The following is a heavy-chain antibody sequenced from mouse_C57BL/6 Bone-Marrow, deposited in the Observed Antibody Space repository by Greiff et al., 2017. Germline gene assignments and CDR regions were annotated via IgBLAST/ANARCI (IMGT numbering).Heavy chain of an antibody. V-gene: IGHV1-75*01. CDR3: AALDLLWLRGSFY. D-gene: IGHD2-2*01. CDR1: GYTFTDYY. Sequence: QVQLQQSGPELVKPGASVKISCKASGYTFTDYYINWVKQRPGQGLEWIGWIFPGSGSTYYNEKFKGKATLTVDKSSSTAYMLLSSLTSEDSAVYFCAALDLLWLRGSFYWGQGTLVTVSA. CDR2: IFPGSGST. J-gene: IGHJ3*01.